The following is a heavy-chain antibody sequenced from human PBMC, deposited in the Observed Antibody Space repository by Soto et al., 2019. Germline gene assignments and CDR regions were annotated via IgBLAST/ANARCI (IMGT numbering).Heavy chain of an antibody. CDR1: GGSISRNY. D-gene: IGHD1-26*01. CDR3: ATGQKGYSGIHGFDY. Sequence: SETLSLTCTVSGGSISRNYWSWIRQPPGKGLEWIGYIYYSGSTNYNPSLKSRVTISVDTSKKQFSLKLSSVTAADTAVYYCATGQKGYSGIHGFDYWGQGTLVTVSS. J-gene: IGHJ4*02. CDR2: IYYSGST. V-gene: IGHV4-59*01.